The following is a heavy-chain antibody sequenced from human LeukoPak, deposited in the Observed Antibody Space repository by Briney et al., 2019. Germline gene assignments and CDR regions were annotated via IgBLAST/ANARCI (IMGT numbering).Heavy chain of an antibody. J-gene: IGHJ4*02. CDR2: IYTSGST. D-gene: IGHD4-17*01. Sequence: SETLSLTCTVSGGSISSYYWSWIRQPAGKGLEWIGRIYTSGSTNYNPSLKSRVTMSVDTSKNQFSLKLSSVTAADTAVYYCARVSRFYGDYDRYYFDYWGQGTLVTVSS. V-gene: IGHV4-4*07. CDR1: GGSISSYY. CDR3: ARVSRFYGDYDRYYFDY.